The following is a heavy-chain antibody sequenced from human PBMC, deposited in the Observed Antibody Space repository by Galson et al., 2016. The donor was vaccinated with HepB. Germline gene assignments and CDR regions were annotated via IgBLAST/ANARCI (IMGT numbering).Heavy chain of an antibody. CDR3: ARPYADSPPL. CDR1: GGTFGSFA. Sequence: SVKVSCKASGGTFGSFAIAWVRQAPGHGFEWMGVIVPMFGSAKYGQGFQGRVTLTADRATNTAYMELSSLTSHDTAVYYCARPYADSPPLWGQGSLVTVSS. V-gene: IGHV1-69*06. J-gene: IGHJ4*02. D-gene: IGHD4-17*01. CDR2: IVPMFGSA.